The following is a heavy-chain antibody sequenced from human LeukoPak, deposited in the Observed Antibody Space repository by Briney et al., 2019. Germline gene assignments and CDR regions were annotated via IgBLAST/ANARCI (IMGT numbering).Heavy chain of an antibody. J-gene: IGHJ5*02. D-gene: IGHD4-17*01. CDR3: ARAIRLYGDYSFDP. V-gene: IGHV4-34*01. Sequence: SETLSLTCAVYGGSFSGYYWSWIRQPPGKGLEWIGEINHSGSTNYNPSLKSRLTISVDTSKNQFSLKLSSVTAADTAVYYCARAIRLYGDYSFDPWGQGTLVTVSS. CDR2: INHSGST. CDR1: GGSFSGYY.